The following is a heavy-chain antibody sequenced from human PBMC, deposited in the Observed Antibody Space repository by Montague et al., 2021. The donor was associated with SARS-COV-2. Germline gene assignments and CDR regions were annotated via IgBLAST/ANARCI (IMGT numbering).Heavy chain of an antibody. J-gene: IGHJ6*02. CDR1: GGPITSYY. V-gene: IGHV4-59*12. Sequence: SETLSLTCAVSGGPITSYYWNWIRQPPGKGLEYIGYIYHSGSTTYNPSLKSRVSISVDTSKNQFSLKLRSVTAADTAVYYYAMDVWGQGTTVTVSS. CDR3: AMDV. CDR2: IYHSGST. D-gene: IGHD3-16*01.